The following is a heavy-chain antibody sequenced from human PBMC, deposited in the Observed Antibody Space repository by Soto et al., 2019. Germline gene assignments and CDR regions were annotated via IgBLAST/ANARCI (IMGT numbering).Heavy chain of an antibody. J-gene: IGHJ4*02. V-gene: IGHV2-5*02. CDR3: ENREDDSGDYGLGVFDY. Sequence: QITLKESGPTLVKPTQTLTLTCTFSGFSLSTSGVTVGWIRQPPRTALEWLALIYWDDEEYYSPSLRSRLTVTKDTSRHQVVVTLTNMDPVDTGTYYCENREDDSGDYGLGVFDYWGEGTKV. CDR1: GFSLSTSGVT. D-gene: IGHD3-10*01. CDR2: IYWDDEE.